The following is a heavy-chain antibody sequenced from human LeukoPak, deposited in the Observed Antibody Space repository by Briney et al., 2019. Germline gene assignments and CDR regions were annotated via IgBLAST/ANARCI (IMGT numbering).Heavy chain of an antibody. CDR2: ISGSGGST. D-gene: IGHD2-2*01. V-gene: IGHV3-23*01. J-gene: IGHJ1*01. CDR1: GFTFSSYA. Sequence: GGSLRLSCAASGFTFSSYAMSWVRQAPGKGLEWVSGISGSGGSTYYADSVKGRFTISRDNAKNSLYLQMNSLRAEDTAVYYCVRGLYCSSTSCPGGEYFQHWGQGTLVTVSS. CDR3: VRGLYCSSTSCPGGEYFQH.